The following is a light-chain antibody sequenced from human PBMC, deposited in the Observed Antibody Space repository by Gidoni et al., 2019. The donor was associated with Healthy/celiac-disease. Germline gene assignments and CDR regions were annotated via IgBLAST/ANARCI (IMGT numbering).Light chain of an antibody. CDR2: RNN. CDR3: AAWDDSLSGWV. V-gene: IGLV1-47*01. CDR1: SSNIGSNY. Sequence: QSVLTPPPSASGTPGQRVTISCSGSSSNIGSNYVYWYQQLPGTAPKLLIYRNNQRPSGVPDRFSGSKSGTSASLAISGLRSEDEADYYCAAWDDSLSGWVFGGGTKLTGL. J-gene: IGLJ3*02.